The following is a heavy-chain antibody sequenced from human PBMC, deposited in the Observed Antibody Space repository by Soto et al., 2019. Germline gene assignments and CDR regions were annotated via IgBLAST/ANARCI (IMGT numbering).Heavy chain of an antibody. J-gene: IGHJ3*02. CDR3: AKSRPLGYYYDSSGPTDAFDI. Sequence: GGSLRLSCAASGFIFSDYSMNWVRQAPGKGLEWVSSIIGSSTYMYYGDSVKGRFTISRDNAKNSLYLQMNSLSAEDTAVYYCAKSRPLGYYYDSSGPTDAFDIWGQGTMVTVSS. D-gene: IGHD3-22*01. CDR1: GFIFSDYS. V-gene: IGHV3-21*01. CDR2: IIGSSTYM.